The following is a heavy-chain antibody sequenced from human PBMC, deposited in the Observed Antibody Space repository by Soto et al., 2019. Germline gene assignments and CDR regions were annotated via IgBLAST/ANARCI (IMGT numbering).Heavy chain of an antibody. Sequence: PGGSLRLSCAASGFTFSSYAMTWVRLAPGKGLEWVSGISMNCDSRNDADFVKGRFTISRDDAKNMLYLQMNSLRAEDTAMYYCARVYYYDSSGPLGSWGQGTLVTVSS. V-gene: IGHV3-23*01. J-gene: IGHJ5*02. CDR2: ISMNCDSR. CDR1: GFTFSSYA. D-gene: IGHD3-22*01. CDR3: ARVYYYDSSGPLGS.